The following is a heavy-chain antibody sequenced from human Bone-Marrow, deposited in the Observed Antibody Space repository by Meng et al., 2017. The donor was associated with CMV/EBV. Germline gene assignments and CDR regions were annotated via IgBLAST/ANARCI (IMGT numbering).Heavy chain of an antibody. Sequence: GGSLRLSCAASGFTFSDYYMSWIRQAPGKGLEWVSYISSSGSTIYYADSVKGRFTISRDNAKNSLYLQMNGLRAEDTAVYYCAGEQYYSDSSGYFRGDFDYWGQGMLVTVSS. J-gene: IGHJ4*02. CDR1: GFTFSDYY. V-gene: IGHV3-11*04. CDR2: ISSSGSTI. D-gene: IGHD3-22*01. CDR3: AGEQYYSDSSGYFRGDFDY.